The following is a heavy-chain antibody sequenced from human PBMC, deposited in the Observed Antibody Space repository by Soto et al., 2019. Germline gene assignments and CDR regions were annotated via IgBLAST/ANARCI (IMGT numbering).Heavy chain of an antibody. D-gene: IGHD1-26*01. CDR2: IHYNGNT. V-gene: IGHV4-59*01. Sequence: LDTLSLTCSVSGESIIASSWSWVWQTPWTGLEWIGNIHYNGNTKYNPSLKSRVTMSVDTSKNQFSLKLISVTAADTAKYFCAREGNLGRWIHVIDCWGKGNLVIGSS. CDR3: AREGNLGRWIHVIDC. CDR1: GESIIASS. J-gene: IGHJ4*02.